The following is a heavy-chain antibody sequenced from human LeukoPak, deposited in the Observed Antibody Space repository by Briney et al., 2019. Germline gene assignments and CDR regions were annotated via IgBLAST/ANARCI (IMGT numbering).Heavy chain of an antibody. Sequence: GGSLGLSCAASGFTFSSYEMNWVRQAPGKGLEWVSYISSSGSTIYYADSVKGRFTISRDNAKNSLYLQMNSLRAEDTAVYYCARVTPIAAYGYWGQGTLVTVSS. D-gene: IGHD6-6*01. J-gene: IGHJ4*02. V-gene: IGHV3-48*03. CDR1: GFTFSSYE. CDR2: ISSSGSTI. CDR3: ARVTPIAAYGY.